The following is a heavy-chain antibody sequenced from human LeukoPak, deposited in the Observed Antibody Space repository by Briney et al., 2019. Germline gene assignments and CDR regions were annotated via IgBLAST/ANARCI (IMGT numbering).Heavy chain of an antibody. J-gene: IGHJ6*02. D-gene: IGHD2-2*02. CDR3: ARIGYCSNTSCYNYYYYGMDV. Sequence: SETLSLTCAVYGGSFSSYYWSWIRQPPGKGLEWIGYIYYSGSTNYNPSLKSRVTISVDTSKNQFSLKLSSVTAADTAVYYCARIGYCSNTSCYNYYYYGMDVWGQGTTVTVSS. V-gene: IGHV4-59*12. CDR2: IYYSGST. CDR1: GGSFSSYY.